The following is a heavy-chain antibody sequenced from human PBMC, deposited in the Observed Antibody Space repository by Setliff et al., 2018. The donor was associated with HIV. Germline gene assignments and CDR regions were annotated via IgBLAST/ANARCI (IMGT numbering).Heavy chain of an antibody. CDR2: IHPSGGST. D-gene: IGHD3-3*02. J-gene: IGHJ6*03. CDR3: ARDQSNPILYYYMDV. CDR1: GYTFTGYY. Sequence: ASVKVSCKASGYTFTGYYIHWVRQAPGQGLEWMGVIHPSGGSTSYAQSFQDRVTMTRDTSTSTVYMELSSLRSEDTAVYYCARDQSNPILYYYMDVWGKGTTVTVSS. V-gene: IGHV1-46*01.